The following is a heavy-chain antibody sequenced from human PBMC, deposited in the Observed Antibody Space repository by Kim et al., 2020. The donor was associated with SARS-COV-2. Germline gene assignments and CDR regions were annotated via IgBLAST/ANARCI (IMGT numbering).Heavy chain of an antibody. CDR3: TTDTAQDY. Sequence: GGTTYYAATVKGRFTISREDSKNTLYLQMNSLKTEDTAVYYCTTDTAQDYWGQGTLVTVSS. D-gene: IGHD5-18*01. J-gene: IGHJ4*02. V-gene: IGHV3-15*01. CDR2: GGTT.